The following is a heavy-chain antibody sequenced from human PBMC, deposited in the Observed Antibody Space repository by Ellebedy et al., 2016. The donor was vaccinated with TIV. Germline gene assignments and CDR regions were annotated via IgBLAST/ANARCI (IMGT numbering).Heavy chain of an antibody. CDR3: ARDQTVFGSYIY. J-gene: IGHJ4*02. V-gene: IGHV1-46*01. Sequence: AASVKVSCKASGYTFTNYYMHWVRQAPGRGLEWMGIIDPSGGTATYAQKFQGRVTMTRDTSTSTVYLELSSLRSEDTAVYFCARDQTVFGSYIYWGQGTLVTVSS. CDR1: GYTFTNYY. D-gene: IGHD1-26*01. CDR2: IDPSGGTA.